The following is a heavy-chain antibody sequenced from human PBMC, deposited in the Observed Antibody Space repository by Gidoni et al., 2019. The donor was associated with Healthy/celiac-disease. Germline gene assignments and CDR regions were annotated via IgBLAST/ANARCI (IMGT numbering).Heavy chain of an antibody. CDR2: ISSSSSYI. V-gene: IGHV3-21*01. CDR1: GFTFSSYS. CDR3: ARDEGIPDNWFDP. J-gene: IGHJ5*02. D-gene: IGHD2-21*01. Sequence: EVQLVESGGGLVKPGGSLRLSCAASGFTFSSYSMNWVRQAPGKGLEWVSSISSSSSYIYYADSVKGRFTISRDNAKNSLYLQMNSLRAEDTAVYYCARDEGIPDNWFDPWGQGTLVTVSS.